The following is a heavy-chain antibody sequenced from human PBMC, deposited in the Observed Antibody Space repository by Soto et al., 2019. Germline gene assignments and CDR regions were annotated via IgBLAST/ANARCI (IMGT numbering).Heavy chain of an antibody. J-gene: IGHJ5*02. Sequence: PGGSLRLSCAASGFTFSSYSMNWVRQAPGKGLEWVSYISSSSSTIYYADSVKGRFTISRDNAKNSLYLQMNSLRAEDTAVYYCARSDWIFGADNRFDPWGQATPVTVSS. D-gene: IGHD3-3*01. V-gene: IGHV3-48*01. CDR1: GFTFSSYS. CDR2: ISSSSSTI. CDR3: ARSDWIFGADNRFDP.